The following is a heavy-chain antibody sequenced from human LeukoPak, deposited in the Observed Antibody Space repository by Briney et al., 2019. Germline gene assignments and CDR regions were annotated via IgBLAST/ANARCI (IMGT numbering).Heavy chain of an antibody. Sequence: GGSLRLSCAASGFTFSSYAMSWVRQAPGKGLEWVSAISGSGGSTYYGDSVQGRFTISRDNSENTLYLQLNSLRAEDTAVYYCAKGDYGVQGVISETAFDIWGQGTMVTVSS. CDR1: GFTFSSYA. CDR3: AKGDYGVQGVISETAFDI. V-gene: IGHV3-23*01. CDR2: ISGSGGST. D-gene: IGHD3-10*01. J-gene: IGHJ3*02.